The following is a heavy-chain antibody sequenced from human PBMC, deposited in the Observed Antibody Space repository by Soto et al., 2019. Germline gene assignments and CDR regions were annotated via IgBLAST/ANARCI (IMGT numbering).Heavy chain of an antibody. J-gene: IGHJ4*02. D-gene: IGHD3-10*01. CDR1: GFSLTDTGVG. CDR3: AHFPRGFSYGGFDY. CDR2: IYWNDDV. Sequence: QITLKESGPTLVNRTQTLTLTCTFSGFSLTDTGVGVGWIRQPPGKALEWLALIYWNDDVRYSPSLRSRLTITKDTCKNQVFLTMTNMDPVDTATFYCAHFPRGFSYGGFDYWGQGTQVTVFS. V-gene: IGHV2-5*01.